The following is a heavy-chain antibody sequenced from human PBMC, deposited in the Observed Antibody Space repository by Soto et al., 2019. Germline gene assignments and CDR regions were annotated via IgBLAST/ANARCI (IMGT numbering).Heavy chain of an antibody. J-gene: IGHJ4*02. Sequence: EVQLVESGGGLVKPGGSLRLSCVGSGFTFNSYIMNWVRQAPGKGLEWVSSISGTSIYTYYADSVKGRFTISRDNAKNSLFLQMDSLRDVDTAVYYCARDVTWGSGDRHFDYWGQGTLVTVSS. D-gene: IGHD3-10*01. CDR3: ARDVTWGSGDRHFDY. CDR2: ISGTSIYT. V-gene: IGHV3-21*01. CDR1: GFTFNSYI.